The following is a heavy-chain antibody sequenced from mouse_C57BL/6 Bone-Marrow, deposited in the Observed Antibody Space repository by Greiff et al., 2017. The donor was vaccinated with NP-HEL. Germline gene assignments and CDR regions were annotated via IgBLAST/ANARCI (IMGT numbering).Heavy chain of an antibody. Sequence: VQLKESGAELVRPGASVKLSCTASGFNIKDDYMHWVKQRPEQGLEWIGWIDPENGDTEYASKFQGKATITADTSSNTAYLQLSSLTSEDTAVYYCTTDDGYDVWGTGTTVTVSS. CDR1: GFNIKDDY. J-gene: IGHJ1*03. CDR3: TTDDGYDV. CDR2: IDPENGDT. V-gene: IGHV14-4*01. D-gene: IGHD2-3*01.